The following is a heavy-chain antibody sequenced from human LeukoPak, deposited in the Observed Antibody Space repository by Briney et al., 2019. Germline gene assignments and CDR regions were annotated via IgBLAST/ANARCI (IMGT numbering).Heavy chain of an antibody. J-gene: IGHJ3*02. CDR2: ISHDGSNK. CDR1: GFTFSSYA. CDR3: ARLETHSSGYSAFGAVEPWVDAFDI. D-gene: IGHD3-22*01. Sequence: GRSLRLSCAASGFTFSSYAMHWVRQAPGKGLEWVAVISHDGSNKYYADSVKGRFTISRDNSKNTLYLQMNSLRAEDTAVYYCARLETHSSGYSAFGAVEPWVDAFDIWGQGTMVTVSS. V-gene: IGHV3-30-3*01.